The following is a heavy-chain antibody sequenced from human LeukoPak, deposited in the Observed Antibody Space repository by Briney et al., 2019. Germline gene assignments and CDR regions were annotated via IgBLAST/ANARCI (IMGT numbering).Heavy chain of an antibody. Sequence: PSETLSLTRAVYGGSFSGYYWSWIRQPPGKGLEWIGEINHSGSTNYNPSLKSRVTISVDTSKNQFSLKLSSVTAADTAVYYCARSRSQDYYYDSSGYTLDYWGQGTLVTVSS. CDR1: GGSFSGYY. D-gene: IGHD3-22*01. J-gene: IGHJ4*02. CDR2: INHSGST. CDR3: ARSRSQDYYYDSSGYTLDY. V-gene: IGHV4-34*01.